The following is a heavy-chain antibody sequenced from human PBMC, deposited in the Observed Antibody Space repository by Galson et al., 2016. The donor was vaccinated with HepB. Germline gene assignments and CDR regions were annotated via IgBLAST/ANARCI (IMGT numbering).Heavy chain of an antibody. CDR2: IHRGGGT. CDR1: GFTVSASS. Sequence: SLRLSCAASGFTVSASSMTWVRQAPGKGLEWVSTIHRGGGTYYTYSVKGRFTIARDSSKNTLYLQMSSLKVEDTAVYYCAVVGDVSREWGQGTLVTVSS. V-gene: IGHV3-66*01. D-gene: IGHD2-21*01. J-gene: IGHJ4*02. CDR3: AVVGDVSRE.